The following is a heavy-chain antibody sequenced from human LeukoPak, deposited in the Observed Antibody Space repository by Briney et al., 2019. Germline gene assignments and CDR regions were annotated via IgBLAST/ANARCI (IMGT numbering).Heavy chain of an antibody. J-gene: IGHJ4*02. Sequence: PSETLSLTCIVSGGSISSYYWSWIRQPPGKGLEWIGYIYYSGSTNYNPSLKSRVTISVDTSKNQFSLKLSSVTAADTAVYCCARESYCSGGSCFDYWGQGTLVTVSS. CDR2: IYYSGST. V-gene: IGHV4-59*01. CDR3: ARESYCSGGSCFDY. CDR1: GGSISSYY. D-gene: IGHD2-15*01.